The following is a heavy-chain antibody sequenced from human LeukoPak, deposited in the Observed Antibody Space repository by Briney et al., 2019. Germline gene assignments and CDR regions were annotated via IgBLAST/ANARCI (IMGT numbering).Heavy chain of an antibody. D-gene: IGHD1-14*01. CDR3: AKSVSALRNYYGMDV. CDR2: ISWNSGSI. CDR1: GFTFDDYA. Sequence: PGGSLRLSCAASGFTFDDYAMHWVRQAPGKGLEWVSGISWNSGSIGYADSVKGRFTISRDDAKNSLYLQTNSLRAEDTALYYCAKSVSALRNYYGMDVWGQGTTVTVSS. J-gene: IGHJ6*02. V-gene: IGHV3-9*01.